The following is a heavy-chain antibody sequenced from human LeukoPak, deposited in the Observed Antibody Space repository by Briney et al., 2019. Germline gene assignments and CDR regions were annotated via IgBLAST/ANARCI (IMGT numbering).Heavy chain of an antibody. J-gene: IGHJ6*02. CDR2: IYYSGST. CDR1: GGSTSSGSYY. Sequence: SETLPLTCTVSGGSTSSGSYYWSWIRQPPGKGLEWIGYIYYSGSTDYNPSLKSRVTISVDTSRNQFSLKLSSVTAADTAVYYCARKPPSGPGYYYSYGMDVWGQGTTVTVSS. V-gene: IGHV4-61*01. CDR3: ARKPPSGPGYYYSYGMDV.